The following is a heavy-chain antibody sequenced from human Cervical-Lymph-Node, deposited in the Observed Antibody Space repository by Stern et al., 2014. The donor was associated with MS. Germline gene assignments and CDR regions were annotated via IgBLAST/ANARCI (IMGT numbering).Heavy chain of an antibody. CDR2: IYHSGSP. Sequence: VQLVESGSGQAKPSQTLSLTCAVSGGSISSGGSSWNWIRQPPGKGLEWIGFIYHSGSPYYNPSLKGRVFISVDTSKNQFALNLRSVTAADTAVYYCARGGVIYTQDRNGFDVWGQGTMVTVS. V-gene: IGHV4-30-2*01. CDR3: ARGGVIYTQDRNGFDV. CDR1: GGSISSGGSS. J-gene: IGHJ3*01. D-gene: IGHD2-21*01.